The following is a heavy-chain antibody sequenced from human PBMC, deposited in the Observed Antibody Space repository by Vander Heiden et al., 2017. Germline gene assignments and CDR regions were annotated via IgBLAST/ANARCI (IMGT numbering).Heavy chain of an antibody. D-gene: IGHD3-10*01. CDR1: AFTFRPYA. CDR2: ISGSGGST. J-gene: IGHJ3*02. CDR3: AKDTIWFGEGDAFDI. V-gene: IGHV3-23*01. Sequence: EVQLLESGGGLVQPGGSLRLSCAASAFTFRPYAMSWVRQAPGKGLEWVSAISGSGGSTYYADAVKGRFTISRDNSKNTLYLQMNSLRAEDTAVYYCAKDTIWFGEGDAFDIWGQGTMVTVSS.